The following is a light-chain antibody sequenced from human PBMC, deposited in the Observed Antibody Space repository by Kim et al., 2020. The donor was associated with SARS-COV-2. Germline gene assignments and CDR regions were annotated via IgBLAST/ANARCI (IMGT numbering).Light chain of an antibody. CDR2: ENF. Sequence: SYELTQPPSLSVSPGQAANIACSGDDLGDKYVCWYLQKPGQPPVLLIYENFKRPSGIPERFSGSNSGNTATLTISGTQAMDEADYYCQAWHSDSMVFGEG. J-gene: IGLJ3*02. V-gene: IGLV3-1*01. CDR1: DLGDKY. CDR3: QAWHSDSMV.